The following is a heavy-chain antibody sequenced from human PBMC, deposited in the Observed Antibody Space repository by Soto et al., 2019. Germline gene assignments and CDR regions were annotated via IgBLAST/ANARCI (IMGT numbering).Heavy chain of an antibody. Sequence: SETLSLTCTVSGAALSRRNYYWGWIRQPPGKGLEWIGYIHSGGSTYHTPYLNSRVTMSFYTSKNQFSLRLSSVTAADTAIYYCAAGTVTIHYYYGMDVWGQGTTVTVSS. CDR3: AAGTVTIHYYYGMDV. D-gene: IGHD4-17*01. J-gene: IGHJ6*02. CDR1: GAALSRRNYY. V-gene: IGHV4-30-4*01. CDR2: IHSGGST.